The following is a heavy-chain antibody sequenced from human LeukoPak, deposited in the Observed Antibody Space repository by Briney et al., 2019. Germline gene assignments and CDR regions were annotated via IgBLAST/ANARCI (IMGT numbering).Heavy chain of an antibody. V-gene: IGHV1-18*04. D-gene: IGHD4-17*01. Sequence: ASVKVSCKASGYTFTSYGTSWVRQAPGQGLEWMGWISAYNGNTNYAQKLQGRVTMTTDTSTSTAYMELRSLRSDDTAVYYYARVLDYGELNWFDPWGQGTLVTVSS. J-gene: IGHJ5*02. CDR1: GYTFTSYG. CDR3: ARVLDYGELNWFDP. CDR2: ISAYNGNT.